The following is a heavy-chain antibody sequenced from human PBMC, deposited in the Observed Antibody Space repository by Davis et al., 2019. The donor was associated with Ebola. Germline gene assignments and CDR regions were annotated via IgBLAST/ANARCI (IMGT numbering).Heavy chain of an antibody. Sequence: SVKVSCKASGGTFHSYAISWVRQAPGQGLEWMGGIIPIIARENYAQKFQGRLTISADASTDTAYMELSSLRSEDTAIYYCARGDIVTDQVEYFDYWGQGTLVTVSS. CDR2: IIPIIARE. J-gene: IGHJ4*02. D-gene: IGHD5-12*01. CDR1: GGTFHSYA. V-gene: IGHV1-69*13. CDR3: ARGDIVTDQVEYFDY.